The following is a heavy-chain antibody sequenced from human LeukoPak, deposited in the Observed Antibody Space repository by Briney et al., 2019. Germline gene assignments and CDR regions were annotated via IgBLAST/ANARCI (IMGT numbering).Heavy chain of an antibody. V-gene: IGHV4-61*01. Sequence: PSETLSLTCTVSGGSISSSTYYWSWIRQPPGKGLEWIGYIYYSGSTNYNPSLKSRVTISVDTSKNQFSLKLSSVTAADTAVYXXXXXXXXXCSGGSCYFFDYWGQGTLVTVSS. D-gene: IGHD2-15*01. CDR2: IYYSGST. J-gene: IGHJ4*02. CDR1: GGSISSSTYY. CDR3: XXXXXXXCSGGSCYFFDY.